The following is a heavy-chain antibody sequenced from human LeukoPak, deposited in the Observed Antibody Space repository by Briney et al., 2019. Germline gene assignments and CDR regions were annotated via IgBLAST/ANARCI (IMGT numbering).Heavy chain of an antibody. CDR1: GGSISSGDHY. J-gene: IGHJ4*02. CDR3: ARTKEGVATIDY. Sequence: SETLSLTCTVSGGSISSGDHYWSWIRQPPGKGLEWIGYIYYSGSTYYNPSLKSRVTISVDTSKNQFSLRLSSVTAADTAVYYCARTKEGVATIDYWGQGTLVTVSS. CDR2: IYYSGST. V-gene: IGHV4-30-4*01. D-gene: IGHD5-12*01.